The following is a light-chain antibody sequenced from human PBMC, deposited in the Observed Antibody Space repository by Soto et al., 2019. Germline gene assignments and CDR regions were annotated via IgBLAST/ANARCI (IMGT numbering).Light chain of an antibody. CDR3: SSYTSSSTLSYV. Sequence: SALTQPPSVSGSPGQSVTISCPGTSSDVGYYNRVSWYQQPPGTAPKLMVFEVSNRPSGVSNRFSGSKSGNTASLTISGLQAEDEADYYCSSYTSSSTLSYVFGTGTKVTVL. CDR1: SSDVGYYNR. J-gene: IGLJ1*01. V-gene: IGLV2-18*02. CDR2: EVS.